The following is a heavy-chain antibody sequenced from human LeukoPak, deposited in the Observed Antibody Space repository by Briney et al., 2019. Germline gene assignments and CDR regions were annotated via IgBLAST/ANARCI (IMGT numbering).Heavy chain of an antibody. J-gene: IGHJ4*02. CDR3: AKDWFVDHQVHYCSSTSCYTVEDY. Sequence: PGGSLRLSCAASGFTFSSYAMSWVRQAPGKGLEWVSAISGSGGSTYYADSVKGRFTISRDNSKNTLYLQMNSLRAEDTAVYYCAKDWFVDHQVHYCSSTSCYTVEDYWGQGTLVTVSS. CDR1: GFTFSSYA. CDR2: ISGSGGST. V-gene: IGHV3-23*01. D-gene: IGHD2-2*02.